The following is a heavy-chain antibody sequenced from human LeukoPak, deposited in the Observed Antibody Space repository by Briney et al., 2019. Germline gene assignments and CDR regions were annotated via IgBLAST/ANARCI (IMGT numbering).Heavy chain of an antibody. D-gene: IGHD2-2*01. V-gene: IGHV1-2*06. CDR2: INPNSGDT. CDR3: ARDYCSSTSCLFDY. CDR1: GYTFTGYH. Sequence: ASVKVSCKASGYTFTGYHTHWVRQAPGQGLEWMGRINPNSGDTNYAQKFQGRVTMTRDTSISTAYMELSRLGSDDTAVYYCARDYCSSTSCLFDYWGQGTLVTVSS. J-gene: IGHJ4*02.